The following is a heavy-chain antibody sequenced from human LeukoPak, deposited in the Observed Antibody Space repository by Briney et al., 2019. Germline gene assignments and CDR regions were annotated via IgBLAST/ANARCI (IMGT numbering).Heavy chain of an antibody. J-gene: IGHJ4*02. CDR3: ATVDCSGGACYPGY. Sequence: GGTLRLSCAASGFTFSSYWIHWVRQAPGKGLVRVSRINNDGSTTTYAASAKGQFTISRDNAKNTLYLQMNSLRAEDTAVYYCATVDCSGGACYPGYWGQGTLVTVSS. CDR2: INNDGSTT. D-gene: IGHD2-15*01. CDR1: GFTFSSYW. V-gene: IGHV3-74*01.